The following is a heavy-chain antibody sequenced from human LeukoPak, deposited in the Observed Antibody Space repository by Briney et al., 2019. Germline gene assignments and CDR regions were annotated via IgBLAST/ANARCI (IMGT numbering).Heavy chain of an antibody. Sequence: PGRSLRLSCAASGFTFGSYAMHWVRQAPGKGLEWVAVISYDGSNKYYADSVKGRFTISRDNSKNTLYLQMNSLRAEDTAVYYCARDGIDYSNYHSGDYWGQGTLVTVSS. J-gene: IGHJ4*02. D-gene: IGHD4-11*01. CDR1: GFTFGSYA. CDR3: ARDGIDYSNYHSGDY. CDR2: ISYDGSNK. V-gene: IGHV3-30-3*01.